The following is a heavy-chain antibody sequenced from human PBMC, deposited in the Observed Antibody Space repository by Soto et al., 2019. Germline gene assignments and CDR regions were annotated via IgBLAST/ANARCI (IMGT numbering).Heavy chain of an antibody. Sequence: EVQLLESGGGLVQPGGSLRLSCAASGFTFSSYAMSWVRQAPGKGLEWVSAISGSGGSTYYADSVKGRFTISRDNSKNTLYLQMNSLIAEDTAVYYCAKDRQWLGVFDYWGQGTLVTVSS. V-gene: IGHV3-23*01. J-gene: IGHJ4*02. D-gene: IGHD6-19*01. CDR3: AKDRQWLGVFDY. CDR2: ISGSGGST. CDR1: GFTFSSYA.